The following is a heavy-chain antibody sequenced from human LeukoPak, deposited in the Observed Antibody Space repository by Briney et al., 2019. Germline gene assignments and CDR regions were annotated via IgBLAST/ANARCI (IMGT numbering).Heavy chain of an antibody. CDR1: GGTFSSYA. CDR2: IIPIFGTA. CDR3: ARGIVVVVAATPLDY. V-gene: IGHV1-69*13. Sequence: EASVKVSCKASGGTFSSYAISWVRQAPGQGLEWMGGIIPIFGTANYAQKFQGRVTITADESTSTAYMELSSLRSEDTAVYCCARGIVVVVAATPLDYWGQGTLVTVSS. J-gene: IGHJ4*02. D-gene: IGHD2-15*01.